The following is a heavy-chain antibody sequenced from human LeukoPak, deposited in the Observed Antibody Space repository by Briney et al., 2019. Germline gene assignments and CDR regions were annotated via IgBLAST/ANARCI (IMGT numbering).Heavy chain of an antibody. D-gene: IGHD3-22*01. CDR1: GYTFTGYY. CDR3: ARGDSSPYYYFDY. Sequence: GASVKVSCKAPGYTFTGYYLHWVRQAPGQGLEKMRWINPNSGETNYAQKFKGRVTMTRDTSISTAYMEPSRLRSDDTAVFYCARGDSSPYYYFDYWGQGTLVTVSS. J-gene: IGHJ4*02. V-gene: IGHV1-2*02. CDR2: INPNSGET.